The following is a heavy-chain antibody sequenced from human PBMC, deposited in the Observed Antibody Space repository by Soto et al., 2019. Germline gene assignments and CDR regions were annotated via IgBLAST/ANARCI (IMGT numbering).Heavy chain of an antibody. J-gene: IGHJ6*02. D-gene: IGHD2-2*01. CDR2: ISGSGGST. CDR1: GFTFSSYA. CDR3: AKGIIRYCSSTSCYSDYYGMDV. Sequence: GGSLRLCCAASGFTFSSYAMSWVRQAPGKGLEWVSAISGSGGSTYYADSVKGRFTISRDNSKNTLYLQMNSLRAEDTAVYYCAKGIIRYCSSTSCYSDYYGMDVWGQGTTVTVSS. V-gene: IGHV3-23*01.